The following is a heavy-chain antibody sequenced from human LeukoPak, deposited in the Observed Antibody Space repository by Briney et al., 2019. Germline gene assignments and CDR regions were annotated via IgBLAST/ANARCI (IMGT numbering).Heavy chain of an antibody. CDR1: GGTFSSYA. J-gene: IGHJ2*01. D-gene: IGHD1-1*01. CDR2: IIPIFGTA. CDR3: ANDIGYWYFDL. V-gene: IGHV1-69*13. Sequence: GASVKVSCKASGGTFSSYAISWVRQAPGQGLEWMGGIIPIFGTANYAQKFQGRVTITADESTSTAYMELSSLRSEDTAVYYCANDIGYWYFDLWGRGTLVTVSS.